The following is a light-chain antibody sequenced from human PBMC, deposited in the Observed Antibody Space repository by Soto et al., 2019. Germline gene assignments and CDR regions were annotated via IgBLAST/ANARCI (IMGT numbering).Light chain of an antibody. CDR1: QSVDSRF. J-gene: IGKJ1*01. CDR2: GAS. V-gene: IGKV3-20*01. CDR3: QQYDSSLT. Sequence: EIVLTQSPGSLSLSPGERATLSCRASQSVDSRFFAWYQQRPGQAPRLLIYGASRRATVIPDRFTGSGSGTDFTLTISGLDPEDFARYYWQQYDSSLTFGLGTKVEIK.